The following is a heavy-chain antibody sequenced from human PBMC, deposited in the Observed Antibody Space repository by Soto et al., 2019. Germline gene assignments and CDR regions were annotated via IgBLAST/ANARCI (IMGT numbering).Heavy chain of an antibody. CDR1: GFTFSSYT. Sequence: RRLSCVASGFTFSSYTMNWVRQTPGRRLEWVAYISSSGSTIYYAESVKGRFTVSRDNAKSSLYLQMDGLRDEDTAVYYCASGLGSSRSWGQGSRVTVPS. D-gene: IGHD3-10*01. CDR2: ISSSGSTI. J-gene: IGHJ1*01. V-gene: IGHV3-48*02. CDR3: ASGLGSSRS.